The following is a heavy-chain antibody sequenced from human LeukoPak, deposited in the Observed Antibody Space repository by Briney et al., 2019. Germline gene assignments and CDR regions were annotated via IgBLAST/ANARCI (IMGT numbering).Heavy chain of an antibody. D-gene: IGHD2-15*01. CDR3: ARETYCSGGTCYSEYFEH. CDR2: IWYDGSNK. Sequence: PGGSLRLSCAASGFTFSTYAMHWVRQAPGKGLEWVAVIWYDGSNKYYADSVKGRFTISRDNSKNTLYLQMNSLRAEDTAVYYCARETYCSGGTCYSEYFEHWGQGTLVTVSS. J-gene: IGHJ1*01. V-gene: IGHV3-33*01. CDR1: GFTFSTYA.